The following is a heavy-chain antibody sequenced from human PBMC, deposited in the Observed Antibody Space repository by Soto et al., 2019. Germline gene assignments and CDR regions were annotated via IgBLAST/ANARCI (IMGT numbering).Heavy chain of an antibody. V-gene: IGHV3-30-3*01. D-gene: IGHD3-10*01. Sequence: GGSLRLSCAASGFTFSSYAMHWVRQAPGKGLEWVAVISYDGSNKYYADSVKGRFTISRDNSKNTLYLQMNSLRAEDTAVYYCARAYSGWFGANDAFDIWGQGTMVTVSS. CDR2: ISYDGSNK. J-gene: IGHJ3*02. CDR3: ARAYSGWFGANDAFDI. CDR1: GFTFSSYA.